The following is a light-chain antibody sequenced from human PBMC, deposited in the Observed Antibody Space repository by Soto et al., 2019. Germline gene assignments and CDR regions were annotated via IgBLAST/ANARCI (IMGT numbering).Light chain of an antibody. J-gene: IGKJ3*01. Sequence: VISMTQSPSLLSASTGDRVTISCRMSQDIKNYLAWYQQRPGKAPALLIYSASTLQNGVQSRVRGSWSGTEFTLTISRLQSEDFATYYCQQYYSFPFTFGPGTKGDV. V-gene: IGKV1D-8*01. CDR3: QQYYSFPFT. CDR1: QDIKNY. CDR2: SAS.